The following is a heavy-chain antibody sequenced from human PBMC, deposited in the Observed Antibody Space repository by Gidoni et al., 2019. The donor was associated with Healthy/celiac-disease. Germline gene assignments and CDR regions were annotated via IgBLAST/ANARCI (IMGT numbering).Heavy chain of an antibody. J-gene: IGHJ3*02. CDR3: AKDKSWIVDAFDI. CDR2: ISWNSGSI. Sequence: EVQLVESGGGLVQPGRSLRLSCAASGFTFDDYAMHWVRQAPGKGLEWVSGISWNSGSIGYADSVKGRFTISRDNAKNSLYLQMNSLRAEDTALYYCAKDKSWIVDAFDIWGQGTMVTVSS. D-gene: IGHD2-2*03. CDR1: GFTFDDYA. V-gene: IGHV3-9*01.